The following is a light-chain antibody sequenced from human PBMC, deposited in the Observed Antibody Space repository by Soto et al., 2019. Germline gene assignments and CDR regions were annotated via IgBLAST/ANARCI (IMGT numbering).Light chain of an antibody. Sequence: QSALTQPPSASGSPGQSVTISCTGTKNDIGVYDFVSWYQHHPGKAPRLIIYEVVQRPSGVPDRFSGSKSGNTASLTVSGLQAADEGDYFCKSYAGSYTYVFGSGTKLTVL. CDR3: KSYAGSYTYV. J-gene: IGLJ1*01. V-gene: IGLV2-8*01. CDR1: KNDIGVYDF. CDR2: EVV.